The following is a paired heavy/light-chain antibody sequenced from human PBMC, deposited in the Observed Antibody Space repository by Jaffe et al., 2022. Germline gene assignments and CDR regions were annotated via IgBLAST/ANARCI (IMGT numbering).Heavy chain of an antibody. CDR3: ARDRELGYCSGGTCRYNWFDP. J-gene: IGHJ5*02. V-gene: IGHV3-7*01. D-gene: IGHD2-15*01. Sequence: EVQLVESGGGLVQPGGSLRLSCAASGFTFSSYWMSWVRQAPGKGLEWVANIKQDGNEKYYVDSVKGRFTISRDNAKNSLYLQMNSLRAEDTAVFYCARDRELGYCSGGTCRYNWFDPWGQGTLVTVSS. CDR2: IKQDGNEK. CDR1: GFTFSSYW.
Light chain of an antibody. V-gene: IGKV1-39*01. CDR2: AAS. CDR3: QQSYSTPWT. J-gene: IGKJ1*01. Sequence: DIQMTQSPSSLSASVGDRVTITCRASQSISTYLNWYQQKPGKAPKLLIYAASSLQSGVPSRFSGSGSGTYFTLTISTLQPEDFATYSCQQSYSTPWTFGQGTKVEIK. CDR1: QSISTY.